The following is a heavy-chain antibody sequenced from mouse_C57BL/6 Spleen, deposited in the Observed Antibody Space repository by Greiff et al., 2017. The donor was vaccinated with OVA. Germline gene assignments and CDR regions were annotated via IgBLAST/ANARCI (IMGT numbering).Heavy chain of an antibody. Sequence: VQLPESGAELVKPGASVKMSCKASGYTFTSYWITWVKQRPGQGLEWIGDIYPGSGSTNYNEKFKSKATLTVDTSSSTAYMQLSSLTSENSAVYYCARESMDWYIDVWGTGTTVTVSS. D-gene: IGHD2-10*02. J-gene: IGHJ1*03. V-gene: IGHV1-55*01. CDR3: ARESMDWYIDV. CDR2: IYPGSGST. CDR1: GYTFTSYW.